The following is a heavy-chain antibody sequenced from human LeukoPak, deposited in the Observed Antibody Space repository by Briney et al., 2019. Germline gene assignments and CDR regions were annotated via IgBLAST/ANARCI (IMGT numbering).Heavy chain of an antibody. V-gene: IGHV3-7*01. CDR1: GFTFSSYW. Sequence: GGSLRLSCAASGFTFSSYWMSWVRQTPGKGLEWVANIKEDGSEEYYVDSVKGRFTCSRDNAKNPLYLQMNSLRAEDTAVYYCARDSGIRTVDYWGQGTLVTVSS. J-gene: IGHJ4*02. CDR2: IKEDGSEE. CDR3: ARDSGIRTVDY. D-gene: IGHD3-10*01.